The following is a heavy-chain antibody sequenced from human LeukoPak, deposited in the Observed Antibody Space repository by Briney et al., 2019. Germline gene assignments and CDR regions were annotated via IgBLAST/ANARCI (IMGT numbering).Heavy chain of an antibody. Sequence: ASVKVSCKASGYTFTSYGISWVRQAPGQGLEWMGWISAYNGNTNYAQKLQGRVTMTTDTSTSTAYMELRSLRSDDTAVYYCARVAALWDSSGYYRDYWGQGTLVTVSS. CDR1: GYTFTSYG. CDR3: ARVAALWDSSGYYRDY. V-gene: IGHV1-18*01. D-gene: IGHD3-22*01. CDR2: ISAYNGNT. J-gene: IGHJ4*02.